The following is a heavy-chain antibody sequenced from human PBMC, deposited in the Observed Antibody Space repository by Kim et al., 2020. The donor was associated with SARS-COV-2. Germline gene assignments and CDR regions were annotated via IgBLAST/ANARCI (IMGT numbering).Heavy chain of an antibody. V-gene: IGHV4-30-2*04. Sequence: YTPSLKSRVSMSVDTSKNQITLQLTSVTAADTAVYYCVREGDTNWFDPWGPGILVTVSS. J-gene: IGHJ5*02. CDR3: VREGDTNWFDP. D-gene: IGHD3-16*01.